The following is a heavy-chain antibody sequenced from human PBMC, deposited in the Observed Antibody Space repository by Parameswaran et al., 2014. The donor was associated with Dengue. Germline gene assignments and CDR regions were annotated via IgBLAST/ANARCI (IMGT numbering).Heavy chain of an antibody. V-gene: IGHV1-69*01. Sequence: SWVRQAPGQGLEWMGGIIPMYGTANYAQNLQDRVTITADESTTTAYMELSSLRSEDTALYYCATYNDCRSTSCYGVWSNWGQGTLVTVSS. CDR2: IIPMYGTA. D-gene: IGHD2-2*01. J-gene: IGHJ4*02. CDR3: ATYNDCRSTSCYGVWSN.